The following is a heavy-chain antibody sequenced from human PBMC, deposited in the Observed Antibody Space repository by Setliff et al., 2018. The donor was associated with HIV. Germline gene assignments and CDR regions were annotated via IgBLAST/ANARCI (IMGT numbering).Heavy chain of an antibody. Sequence: ASVKVSCKASGGTFSSYPISWVRQAPGQGLEWMGGIIPMFGTANYAQKFQGRVTMTRDTSISTAYMELNNLKFEDTAVYYCARARRDSYDRGRRNHYYIDVWGKGTTVTVS. J-gene: IGHJ6*03. CDR1: GGTFSSYP. CDR3: ARARRDSYDRGRRNHYYIDV. D-gene: IGHD3-22*01. CDR2: IIPMFGTA. V-gene: IGHV1-69*05.